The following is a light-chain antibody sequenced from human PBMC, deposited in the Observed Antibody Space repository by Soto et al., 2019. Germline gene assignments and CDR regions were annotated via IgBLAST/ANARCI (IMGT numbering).Light chain of an antibody. J-gene: IGKJ1*01. Sequence: DIQMTQSPSTLSASVGDRVSITCRASQSISTWLAWYQQKPGKAPKLLIYKASSLESGVPSRFSGSGSGTEFTLTISSLQPGDFATYYCQHYNTYPWTFGQGTKVDIK. CDR3: QHYNTYPWT. CDR2: KAS. V-gene: IGKV1-5*03. CDR1: QSISTW.